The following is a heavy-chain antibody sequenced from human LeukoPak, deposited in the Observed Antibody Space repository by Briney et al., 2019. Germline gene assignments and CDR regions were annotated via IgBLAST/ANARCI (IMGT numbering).Heavy chain of an antibody. CDR2: ISDNGGDA. CDR3: GKDWKLDY. J-gene: IGHJ4*02. CDR1: GFTFNNYA. Sequence: GGSLRLSCAASGFTFNNYAMSWVRQAPGKGLEWVSAISDNGGDAKYADSVKGRFTISRDNSKNTLYLQMNSLRVEDTAIYYCGKDWKLDYWGQGTLVTVSS. V-gene: IGHV3-23*01. D-gene: IGHD1-1*01.